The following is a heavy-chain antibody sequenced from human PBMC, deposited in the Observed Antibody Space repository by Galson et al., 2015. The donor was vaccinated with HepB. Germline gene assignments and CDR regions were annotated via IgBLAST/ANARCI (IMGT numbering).Heavy chain of an antibody. D-gene: IGHD2-2*01. Sequence: SLRLSCAASGFTFSSYGMHWVRQAPGKGLEWVAVISYDGSNKYYADSVKGRFTISRDNSKNTLYLQMNSLRAEDTAVYYCAILGYCSSTSCSSVLDYWGQGTLVTVSS. J-gene: IGHJ4*02. CDR2: ISYDGSNK. CDR3: AILGYCSSTSCSSVLDY. CDR1: GFTFSSYG. V-gene: IGHV3-30*03.